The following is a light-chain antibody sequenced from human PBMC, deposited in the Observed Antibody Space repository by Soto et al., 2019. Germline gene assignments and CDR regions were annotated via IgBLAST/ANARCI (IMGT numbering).Light chain of an antibody. CDR3: SSYTSSSDPFV. CDR1: NDDVAYYDY. CDR2: EVG. V-gene: IGLV2-14*01. Sequence: QSALTQPASVSGSPGQSITSSCTGTNDDVAYYDYVSLYQQHPGKAPKVIIYEVGHRPSGVSNRFSGSKSGNTASLTISGLQAEDEADYYCSSYTSSSDPFVFGTGTKLTVL. J-gene: IGLJ1*01.